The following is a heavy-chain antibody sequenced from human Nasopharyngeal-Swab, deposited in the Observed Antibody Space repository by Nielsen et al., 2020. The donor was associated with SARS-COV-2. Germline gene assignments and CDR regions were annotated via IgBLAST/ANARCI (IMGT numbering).Heavy chain of an antibody. J-gene: IGHJ4*01. CDR1: GGSFSDYN. CDR2: IYHSGRT. Sequence: SETLSLTCAVSGGSFSDYNGSWIRQPPGKGLEWIGNIYHSGRTNYNPSLKSRLAISIDTSKKQFSLKLSSVTAADTAVYYCARGAPGYWGQGTLVTVSS. V-gene: IGHV4-34*01. CDR3: ARGAPGY.